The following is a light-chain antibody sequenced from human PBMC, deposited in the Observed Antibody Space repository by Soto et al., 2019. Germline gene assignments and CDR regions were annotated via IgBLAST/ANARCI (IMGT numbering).Light chain of an antibody. V-gene: IGLV2-14*01. CDR3: ISYKTEDTVV. CDR2: EAT. Sequence: QSVLTQPPSVSGSPGQSITVSCTGTTSDIGASNFVSWYQHLPGRAPKVIIFEATNRPSGVSDRFSGSKAGITASLTISGLQADDEAQYFCISYKTEDTVVFGTGTKLTVL. J-gene: IGLJ1*01. CDR1: TSDIGASNF.